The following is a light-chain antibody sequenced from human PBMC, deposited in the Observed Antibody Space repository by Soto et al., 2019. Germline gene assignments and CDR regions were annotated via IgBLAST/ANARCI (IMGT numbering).Light chain of an antibody. CDR3: QQSYSTPET. V-gene: IGKV1-39*01. Sequence: DIQMTQSPSSLSASVGDRVTITCRASQSISSYLNWYQQKPGKAPKLLIYAASSLQSGVPSRFSGCGSGTDFTLTISSLQPEDCATDYCQQSYSTPETFGQGTKVEIK. CDR2: AAS. CDR1: QSISSY. J-gene: IGKJ1*01.